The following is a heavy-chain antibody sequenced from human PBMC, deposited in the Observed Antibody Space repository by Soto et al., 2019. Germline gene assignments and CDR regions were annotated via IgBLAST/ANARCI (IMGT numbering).Heavy chain of an antibody. CDR1: GESMSSAGYS. D-gene: IGHD6-13*01. Sequence: PSETLSLTCTVSGESMSSAGYSWNWIRQHPGKGLEWIGTVYYSGSTFSNPSLKSRITISVDTSKKQFSLKLTSVTAADTAVYYCARYSSNWFQTEGMDVWGQGTTVTVSS. CDR2: VYYSGST. J-gene: IGHJ6*02. CDR3: ARYSSNWFQTEGMDV. V-gene: IGHV4-31*03.